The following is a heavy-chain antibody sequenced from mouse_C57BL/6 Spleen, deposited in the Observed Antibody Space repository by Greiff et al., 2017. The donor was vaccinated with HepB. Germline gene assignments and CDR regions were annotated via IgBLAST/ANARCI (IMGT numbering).Heavy chain of an antibody. Sequence: VQLQQSGAELVRPGASVKLSCKASGYTFTDYYINWVKQRPGQGLEWIARIYPGSGNTYYNEKFKGKATLTAEKSSSTAYMQLSSLTSEDSAVYFCARRRGGYDVRALTYWGQGTTLTVSS. CDR3: ARRRGGYDVRALTY. D-gene: IGHD2-2*01. CDR2: IYPGSGNT. CDR1: GYTFTDYY. J-gene: IGHJ2*01. V-gene: IGHV1-76*01.